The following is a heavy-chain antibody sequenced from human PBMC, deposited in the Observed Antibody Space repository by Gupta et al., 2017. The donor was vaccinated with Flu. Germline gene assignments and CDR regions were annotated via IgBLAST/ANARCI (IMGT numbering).Heavy chain of an antibody. CDR3: ARDYRGGRSYVNDSFYYGMDV. J-gene: IGHJ6*02. V-gene: IGHV3-48*01. Sequence: VRQAPGKGLEWVSFISSTDDTIYYTDSVKGRCTMSRDNAQSSLYLQMDSLKAEDTAVYFCARDYRGGRSYVNDSFYYGMDVWGQGTTVTVSS. CDR2: ISSTDDTI. D-gene: IGHD3-10*01.